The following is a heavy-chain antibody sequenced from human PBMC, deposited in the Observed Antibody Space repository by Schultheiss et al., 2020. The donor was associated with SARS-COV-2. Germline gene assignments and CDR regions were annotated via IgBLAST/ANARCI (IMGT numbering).Heavy chain of an antibody. CDR2: INHSGST. Sequence: SETLSLTCTVSGGSISSYYWGWIRQPPGKGLEWIGEINHSGSTNYNPSLKSRVTISVDTSKNQFSLKLSSVTAADTAVYYCAKDGDSSSWLTGRIPDWFDPWGQGTLVTVSS. J-gene: IGHJ5*02. D-gene: IGHD6-13*01. CDR3: AKDGDSSSWLTGRIPDWFDP. CDR1: GGSISSYY. V-gene: IGHV4-34*01.